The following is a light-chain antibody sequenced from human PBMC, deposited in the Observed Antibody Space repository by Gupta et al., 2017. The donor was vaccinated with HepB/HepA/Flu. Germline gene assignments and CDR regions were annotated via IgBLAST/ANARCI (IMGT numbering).Light chain of an antibody. V-gene: IGKV3-11*01. J-gene: IGKJ5*01. CDR1: QSVSSY. CDR3: QQRSNWPPLT. Sequence: IVLTQPPSTLSSSLGDRATLSCRASQSVSSYLAWYQQKPGQAPRLLIYDASNRDTGLPARFSGSGSGTDFTLTISSLEPEDFAVYYCQQRSNWPPLTFGEGTRLEMK. CDR2: DAS.